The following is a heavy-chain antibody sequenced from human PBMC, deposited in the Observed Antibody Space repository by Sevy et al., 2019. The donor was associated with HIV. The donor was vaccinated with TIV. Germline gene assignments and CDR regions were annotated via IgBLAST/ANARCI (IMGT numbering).Heavy chain of an antibody. CDR3: VKGVTSIIMVRGVIRY. CDR2: ISSNGGST. J-gene: IGHJ4*02. D-gene: IGHD3-10*01. V-gene: IGHV3-64D*06. CDR1: GFTFSSYA. Sequence: GGSLRLSCSASGFTFSSYAMHWVRQAPGKGLEYVSAISSNGGSTYYADSVKGRFTISRDNSKNTLYLQMSSLRAEDTAVYYCVKGVTSIIMVRGVIRYWGQGTLVTVSS.